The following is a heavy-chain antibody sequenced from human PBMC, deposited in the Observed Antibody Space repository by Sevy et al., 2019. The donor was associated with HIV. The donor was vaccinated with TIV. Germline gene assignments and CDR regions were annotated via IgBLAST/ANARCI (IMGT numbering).Heavy chain of an antibody. CDR1: GFTFSSYA. J-gene: IGHJ6*02. V-gene: IGHV3-30*04. CDR2: ISYDGSNK. D-gene: IGHD6-6*01. Sequence: GSLRLSCAASGFTFSSYAMHWVRQAPGKGLEWVAVISYDGSNKYYADSVKGRFTISRDNSKNTLYLQMNSLRAEDTAVYYCAREGEQRVLYYYYYGMDVWGQGTTVTVSS. CDR3: AREGEQRVLYYYYYGMDV.